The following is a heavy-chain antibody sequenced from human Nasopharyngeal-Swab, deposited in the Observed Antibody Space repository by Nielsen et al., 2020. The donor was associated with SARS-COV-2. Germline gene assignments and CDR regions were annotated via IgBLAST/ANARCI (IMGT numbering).Heavy chain of an antibody. CDR3: ARAGVDISTGSSGGCFDY. CDR1: GGSISSYY. V-gene: IGHV4-59*08. D-gene: IGHD3-9*01. J-gene: IGHJ4*02. Sequence: GSLRLSCTVSGGSISSYYWSWIRQPPGKGLEWIGYIYYSGSTNYNPSLKSRVTLSVDTSKNQFSLKLRSVTAADTAVYYCARAGVDISTGSSGGCFDYWGQGTLVTVSS. CDR2: IYYSGST.